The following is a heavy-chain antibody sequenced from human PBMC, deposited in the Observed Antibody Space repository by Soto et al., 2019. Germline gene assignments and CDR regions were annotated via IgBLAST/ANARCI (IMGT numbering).Heavy chain of an antibody. CDR2: INPSARSA. J-gene: IGHJ4*02. CDR1: GYTFTNYY. Sequence: ASVKGSCKASGYTFTNYYLHWVRQAPGQGLEWVGMINPSARSASYAQKLRGRLTMDRDTSTTTVYMELSRLTFEDTAVYFCARDNSAANGVLDHWFQGPLVTVS. D-gene: IGHD1-1*01. V-gene: IGHV1-46*04. CDR3: ARDNSAANGVLDH.